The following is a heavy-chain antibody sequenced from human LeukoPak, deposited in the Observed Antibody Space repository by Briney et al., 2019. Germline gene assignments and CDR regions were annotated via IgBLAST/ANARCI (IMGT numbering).Heavy chain of an antibody. J-gene: IGHJ2*01. Sequence: GGSLRLSCAASGFTVSTYYMNWVRQAPGEGLEWVSILYSGSSTYYADSVEGRFIVSRDSSKNTLSLQMNDLRAEDTAVYYCARVGDHFHWYLDLWGRGTMVTVSS. CDR3: ARVGDHFHWYLDL. V-gene: IGHV3-53*01. CDR1: GFTVSTYY. CDR2: LYSGSST. D-gene: IGHD3-3*02.